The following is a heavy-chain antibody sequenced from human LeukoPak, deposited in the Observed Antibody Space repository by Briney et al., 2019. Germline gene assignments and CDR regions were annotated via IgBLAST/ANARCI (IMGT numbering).Heavy chain of an antibody. CDR2: INHSGST. V-gene: IGHV4-34*01. Sequence: SETLSLTCAVYGGSFSDYYWNWIRQPPGKGLEWIGEINHSGSTNYNPSLKGRVTISVDTSKNQFSLKLSSVIAADTAVYYCARSTHCSSTSCPRGPFDYWGQGTLVTVSS. CDR1: GGSFSDYY. CDR3: ARSTHCSSTSCPRGPFDY. J-gene: IGHJ4*02. D-gene: IGHD2-2*01.